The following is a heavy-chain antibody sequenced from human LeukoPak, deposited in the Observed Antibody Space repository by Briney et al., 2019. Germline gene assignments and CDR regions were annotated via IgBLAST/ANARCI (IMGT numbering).Heavy chain of an antibody. D-gene: IGHD6-19*01. V-gene: IGHV3-23*01. J-gene: IGHJ4*02. CDR1: GFTFSSYA. CDR3: AKDTLIAVAAYFDY. CDR2: ISGSGGST. Sequence: GGSLRLSCAASGFTFSSYAMSWVRQAPGKGLEWVSAISGSGGSTYYADSAKGRFTISRDNSKNTLYLQMNSLRAEDTAVYYCAKDTLIAVAAYFDYWGQGTLVTVSS.